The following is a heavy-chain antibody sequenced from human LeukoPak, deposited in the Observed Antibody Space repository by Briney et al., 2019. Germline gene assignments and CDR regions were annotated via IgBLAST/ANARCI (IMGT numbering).Heavy chain of an antibody. CDR2: IYHSGST. D-gene: IGHD6-19*01. J-gene: IGHJ4*02. V-gene: IGHV4-30-2*01. CDR1: GGSISSGGYS. CDR3: ARVRARCHGCFDY. Sequence: SETLSLTCAVSGGSISSGGYSWSWIRQPPGKGLEWIGYIYHSGSTYNNPSLKSRVTISVDRSKNQFSLKLRSVTAADAAVYFCARVRARCHGCFDYWGQGTLVTVSS.